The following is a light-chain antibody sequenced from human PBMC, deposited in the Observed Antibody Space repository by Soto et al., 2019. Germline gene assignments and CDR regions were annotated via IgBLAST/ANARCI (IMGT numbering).Light chain of an antibody. V-gene: IGLV2-14*03. J-gene: IGLJ1*01. CDR2: GVS. CDR1: SSDIGGSNY. Sequence: QSALTQPASVSGSPGQSITISCAGTSSDIGGSNYVSWYQQHPGKAPKLMIYGVSNRPSGVSNRFSGSKSGNTDSLTISGLQAEDEADYFCYSSRSSSSTFYVFGTGTKLTVL. CDR3: YSSRSSSSTFYV.